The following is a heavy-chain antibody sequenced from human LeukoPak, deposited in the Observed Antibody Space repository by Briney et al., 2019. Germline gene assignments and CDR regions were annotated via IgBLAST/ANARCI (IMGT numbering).Heavy chain of an antibody. V-gene: IGHV1-69*04. Sequence: SVKVSCKASGGTFSSYAISWVRQAPGQGLEWMGRIIPILGIANYAQKFQGRVTITADKSTSTAYMELSSLRSEDTAVYYCARGPIVVVSAAIHFDYWGQGTLVTVSS. CDR1: GGTFSSYA. CDR2: IIPILGIA. D-gene: IGHD2-2*02. CDR3: ARGPIVVVSAAIHFDY. J-gene: IGHJ4*02.